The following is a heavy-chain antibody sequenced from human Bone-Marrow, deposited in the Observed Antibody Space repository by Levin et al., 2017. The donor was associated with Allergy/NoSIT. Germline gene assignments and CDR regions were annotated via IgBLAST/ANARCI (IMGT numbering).Heavy chain of an antibody. CDR3: ARDRRSSSRNWFDP. Sequence: GGSLRLSCAASGFTVSSNYMSWVRQAPGKGLEWVSVIYSGGSTYYADSVKGRFTISRDNSKNTLYLQMNSLRAEDTAVYYCARDRRSSSRNWFDPWGQGTLVTVSS. D-gene: IGHD6-13*01. V-gene: IGHV3-66*02. CDR1: GFTVSSNY. CDR2: IYSGGST. J-gene: IGHJ5*02.